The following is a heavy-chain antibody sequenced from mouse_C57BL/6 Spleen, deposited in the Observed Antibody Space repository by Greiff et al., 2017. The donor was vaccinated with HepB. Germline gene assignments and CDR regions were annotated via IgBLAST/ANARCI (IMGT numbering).Heavy chain of an antibody. CDR1: GYTFTSYW. Sequence: QVQLQPGAELVKPGASVKMSCKASGYTFTSYWITWVKQRPGQGLEWIGDIYPGSGSTNYNEKFKSKATLTVDTSSSTAYMQLSSLTSEDSAVYYCARRGYDYGFAYWGQGTLVTVSA. J-gene: IGHJ3*01. D-gene: IGHD2-4*01. V-gene: IGHV1-55*01. CDR3: ARRGYDYGFAY. CDR2: IYPGSGST.